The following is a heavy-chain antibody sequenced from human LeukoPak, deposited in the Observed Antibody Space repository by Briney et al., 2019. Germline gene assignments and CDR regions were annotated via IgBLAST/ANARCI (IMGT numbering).Heavy chain of an antibody. V-gene: IGHV4-59*01. CDR3: ARVSIAAAGILFDY. CDR2: IYYSGST. CDR1: GGSISSYY. D-gene: IGHD6-13*01. J-gene: IGHJ4*02. Sequence: SETLSLTCTVSGGSISSYYWSWIRQPPGKGLEGIGYIYYSGSTNYNPSLKSRVTISVDTSKNQFSLKLSSVTAADTAVYYCARVSIAAAGILFDYWGQGTLVTVSS.